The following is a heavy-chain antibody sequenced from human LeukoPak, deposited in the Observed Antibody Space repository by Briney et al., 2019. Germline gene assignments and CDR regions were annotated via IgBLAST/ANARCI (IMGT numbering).Heavy chain of an antibody. CDR1: GFTFSSYA. Sequence: PGRSLRLSCAASGFTFSSYAMHWVRQAPGKGLEWVAVISYDGSNKHYADSVKGRFTISRDNSKNTLYLQMNSLRAEDTAVYYCARGANWISLDYWGQGTLVTVSS. D-gene: IGHD2-2*03. CDR3: ARGANWISLDY. V-gene: IGHV3-30*01. J-gene: IGHJ4*02. CDR2: ISYDGSNK.